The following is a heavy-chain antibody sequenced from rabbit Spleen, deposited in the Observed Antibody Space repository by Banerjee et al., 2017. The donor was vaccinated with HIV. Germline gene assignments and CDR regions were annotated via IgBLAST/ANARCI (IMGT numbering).Heavy chain of an antibody. V-gene: IGHV1S45*01. CDR3: ARDTSSSFSSYGMDL. D-gene: IGHD1-1*01. CDR2: IDAGSSGFT. Sequence: GQVEESGGGLVKPEGSLTLTCKASGVSFSDKDVMCWVRQAPGKGLEWIACIDAGSSGFTYFATWAKGRFAISKTSSTTVTLQMTRLTAADTATYFCARDTSSSFSSYGMDLWGQGTLVTVS. J-gene: IGHJ6*01. CDR1: GVSFSDKDV.